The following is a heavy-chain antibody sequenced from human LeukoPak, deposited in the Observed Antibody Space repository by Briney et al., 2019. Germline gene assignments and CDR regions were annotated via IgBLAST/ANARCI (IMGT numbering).Heavy chain of an antibody. CDR1: GLTFSSYA. J-gene: IGHJ5*02. CDR3: AKSRGGIVVVPAVWFDP. D-gene: IGHD2-2*01. V-gene: IGHV3-23*01. CDR2: ISGSGGST. Sequence: GGSLRLSCEASGLTFSSYAMSWVAKAPGKGLDWVSAISGSGGSTYYADSVKGRFTISRDNSKNTLYLQMNSLRAEDTAVYYCAKSRGGIVVVPAVWFDPWGQGTLVTVSS.